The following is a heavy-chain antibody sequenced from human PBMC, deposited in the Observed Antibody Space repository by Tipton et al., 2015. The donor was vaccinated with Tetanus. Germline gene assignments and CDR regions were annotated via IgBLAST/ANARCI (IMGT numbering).Heavy chain of an antibody. CDR3: AKDMEWELLLDAFDI. V-gene: IGHV3-9*01. D-gene: IGHD1-26*01. Sequence: SLRLSCAASGFTFDDYAMHWVRQAPGKGLEWVSGISWNSGSIGYADSVKGQFTISRDNAKNSLYLQMNSLRAEDTALYYCAKDMEWELLLDAFDIWGQGTMVTVSS. J-gene: IGHJ3*02. CDR2: ISWNSGSI. CDR1: GFTFDDYA.